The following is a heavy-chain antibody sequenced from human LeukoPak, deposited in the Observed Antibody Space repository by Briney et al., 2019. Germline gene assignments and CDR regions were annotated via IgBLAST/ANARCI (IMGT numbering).Heavy chain of an antibody. J-gene: IGHJ6*02. CDR1: GFTFSSYE. CDR2: ISSSGSTI. CDR3: ARHRWDYYYYGMDV. V-gene: IGHV3-48*03. Sequence: GGSLRLSCAASGFTFSSYEMNWVRQAPGKGLEWVSYISSSGSTIHYADSVKGRFTISRDNAKNSLYLQMNSLRAEDTAVYYCARHRWDYYYYGMDVWGQGTTVTVSS. D-gene: IGHD3-16*01.